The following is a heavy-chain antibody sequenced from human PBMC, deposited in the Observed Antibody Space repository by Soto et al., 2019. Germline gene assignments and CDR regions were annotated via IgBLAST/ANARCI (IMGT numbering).Heavy chain of an antibody. D-gene: IGHD6-6*01. CDR3: AKARGLVGSSWYYGMDV. CDR2: MSGNRDST. Sequence: GGSLRLSCAASGFTFSNHAMSWVRQAPGKGLEWVSAMSGNRDSTYYADSVKGRYTISRDNSKNTLYLQMNSLRAEDTAVYYCAKARGLVGSSWYYGMDVWGQGATVTVSS. CDR1: GFTFSNHA. V-gene: IGHV3-23*01. J-gene: IGHJ6*02.